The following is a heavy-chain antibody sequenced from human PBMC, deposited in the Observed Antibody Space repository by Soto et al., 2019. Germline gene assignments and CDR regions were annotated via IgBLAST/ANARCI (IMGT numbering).Heavy chain of an antibody. CDR3: AREKYYDFWSGKTSYYYYGMDV. J-gene: IGHJ6*02. D-gene: IGHD3-3*01. CDR1: GYTFTNYG. V-gene: IGHV1-18*01. Sequence: AAVKVSCQASGYTFTNYGISCLRQAPGQGLEWMGWISAYNGNTNYAQKLQGRVTMTTDTSMSTAYMELRSLRSDDTAVYYCAREKYYDFWSGKTSYYYYGMDVWGQGTTVTVSS. CDR2: ISAYNGNT.